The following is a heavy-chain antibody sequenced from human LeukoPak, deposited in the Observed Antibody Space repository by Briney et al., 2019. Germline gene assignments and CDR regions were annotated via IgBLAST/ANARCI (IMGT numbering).Heavy chain of an antibody. CDR3: ARAQIYYDILTGPFDY. J-gene: IGHJ4*02. V-gene: IGHV1-46*01. D-gene: IGHD3-9*01. Sequence: ASVKVSCKASGYTFTIYYMHWVRQAPGQGLEWMGIINPSGGSTSYAQKFQGRVTMTRDMSTSTVYMELSSLRSEDTAVYYCARAQIYYDILTGPFDYWGQGTLVTVSS. CDR2: INPSGGST. CDR1: GYTFTIYY.